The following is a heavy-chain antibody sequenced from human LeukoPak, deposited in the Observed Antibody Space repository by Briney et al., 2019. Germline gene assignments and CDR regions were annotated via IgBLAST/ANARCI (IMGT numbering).Heavy chain of an antibody. CDR3: AKKLDRDVTYYDFWSGYAFDY. CDR2: ISGSGGST. V-gene: IGHV3-23*01. D-gene: IGHD3-3*01. CDR1: GFTFSSYA. Sequence: PGGTLRLSCAASGFTFSSYAMSWVRQAPGKGLEWVSAISGSGGSTYYADSAKGRFTISRDNSKNTLYLQMNSLRAEDTAVYYCAKKLDRDVTYYDFWSGYAFDYWGQGTLVTVSS. J-gene: IGHJ4*02.